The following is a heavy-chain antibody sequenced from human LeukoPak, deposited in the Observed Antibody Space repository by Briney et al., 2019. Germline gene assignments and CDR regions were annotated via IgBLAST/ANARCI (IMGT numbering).Heavy chain of an antibody. D-gene: IGHD1-26*01. J-gene: IGHJ4*02. Sequence: GGSLRLSCAASGFTFSSYWMSWVRQAPGKGLEWVANIKQDGSEKCYMDSVKGRFTISRDNAKNSLYLQMNSLRAEDTAIYYCARDLIGASHSWGQGTLVIVSS. V-gene: IGHV3-7*01. CDR1: GFTFSSYW. CDR3: ARDLIGASHS. CDR2: IKQDGSEK.